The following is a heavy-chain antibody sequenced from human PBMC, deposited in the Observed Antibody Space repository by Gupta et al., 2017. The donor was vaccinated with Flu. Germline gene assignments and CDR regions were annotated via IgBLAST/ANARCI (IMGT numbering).Heavy chain of an antibody. CDR2: IIPIFGTA. Sequence: QVQLVQSGAEVKKPGSSVNVSCKASGGTFSSYAISWVRQAPGQGLEWMGGIIPIFGTANYAQKFQGRVMITADESTSTAYMELSSLRSEDTAVYYCARDHHPIGVDGRDYYYYGMDVWGQGTTVTVS. V-gene: IGHV1-69*01. CDR1: GGTFSSYA. J-gene: IGHJ6*01. D-gene: IGHD6-19*01. CDR3: ARDHHPIGVDGRDYYYYGMDV.